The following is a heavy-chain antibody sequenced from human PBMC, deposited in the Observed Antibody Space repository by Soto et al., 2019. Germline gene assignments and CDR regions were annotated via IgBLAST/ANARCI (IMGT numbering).Heavy chain of an antibody. V-gene: IGHV4-59*01. CDR1: GDSISSSY. Sequence: SETLSLTCTVSGDSISSSYWSWIRQSPGKGLEWIGYIYYSGSTNYNASLKSRVTMSVDTSKNQFSLKLTSVNTADTAIYYCTRGGDPYKTGHWGQGTLVTVSS. J-gene: IGHJ4*02. D-gene: IGHD2-21*01. CDR3: TRGGDPYKTGH. CDR2: IYYSGST.